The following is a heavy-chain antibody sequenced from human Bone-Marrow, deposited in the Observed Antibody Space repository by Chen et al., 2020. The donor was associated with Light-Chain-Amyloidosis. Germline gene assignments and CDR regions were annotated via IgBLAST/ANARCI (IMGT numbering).Heavy chain of an antibody. CDR2: IYTSGST. CDR1: GGSISSYY. V-gene: IGHV4-4*07. J-gene: IGHJ6*03. Sequence: QVQLQESGPGLVKPSETLSFTCTVSGGSISSYYWSWIRQPAGKGLEWIGRIYTSGSTNYNPPPTSPLTMSVATSKNQFSLKLSSVTAADTAVYYCARSSSSWYEEYYYYYSYMDVWGKGTTVTVSS. D-gene: IGHD6-13*01. CDR3: ARSSSSWYEEYYYYYSYMDV.